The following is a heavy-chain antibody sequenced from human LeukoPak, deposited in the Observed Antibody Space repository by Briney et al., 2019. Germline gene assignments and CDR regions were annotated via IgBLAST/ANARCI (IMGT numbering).Heavy chain of an antibody. Sequence: GRSLRLSCPASAFSFSTYSMNWVRPAPGNGLEWVSSISSGSRSIFYADYVKGRFTISRDNAKNSLYLQMNSLRDEDTAVYYCASGAYSSGWYVDYWGQGTLVTVSS. CDR2: ISSGSRSI. CDR3: ASGAYSSGWYVDY. D-gene: IGHD6-19*01. CDR1: AFSFSTYS. V-gene: IGHV3-48*02. J-gene: IGHJ4*02.